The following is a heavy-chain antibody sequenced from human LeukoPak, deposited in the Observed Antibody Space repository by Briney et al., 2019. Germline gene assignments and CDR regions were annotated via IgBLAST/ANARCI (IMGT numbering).Heavy chain of an antibody. V-gene: IGHV3-23*01. J-gene: IGHJ4*02. Sequence: PGGSLRLSCAASGFTFSSYAMSWVRQAPGKGLEWVSAISGSGGGTYYADSVKGRFTISRDNSKNTLYLQMNSLRAEDTAVYYRAKHRSIFGVPVDWGQGTLVTVSS. CDR1: GFTFSSYA. D-gene: IGHD3-3*01. CDR3: AKHRSIFGVPVD. CDR2: ISGSGGGT.